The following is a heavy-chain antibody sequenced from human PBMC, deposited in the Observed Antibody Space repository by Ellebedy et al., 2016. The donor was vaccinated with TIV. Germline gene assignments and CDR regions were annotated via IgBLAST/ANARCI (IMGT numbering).Heavy chain of an antibody. D-gene: IGHD3-22*01. V-gene: IGHV4-30-4*01. CDR1: GGSFSSGDFY. J-gene: IGHJ4*02. Sequence: SETLSLTXIVSGGSFSSGDFYWSWIRQSPGKGLELIGNIYYSGSTYYNPSLKSRLTVSLDTSKKQFSLNLNSVTAADSAVYYCARGLADVSGYYHFDSWGQGALVTVSS. CDR2: IYYSGST. CDR3: ARGLADVSGYYHFDS.